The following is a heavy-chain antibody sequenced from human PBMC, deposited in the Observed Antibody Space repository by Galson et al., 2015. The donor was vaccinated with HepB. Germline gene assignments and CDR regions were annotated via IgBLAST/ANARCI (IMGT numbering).Heavy chain of an antibody. CDR3: AGSELVVVIAMYHFDY. D-gene: IGHD2-21*01. V-gene: IGHV1-69*13. CDR1: GGTFSSYA. Sequence: SVKVSCKASGGTFSSYAISWVRQAPGQGLEWMGGIIPIFGTANYAQKFQGRVTITADESTSTAYMELSSLRSEDTAVYYCAGSELVVVIAMYHFDYWGQGTTVTVSS. CDR2: IIPIFGTA. J-gene: IGHJ4*03.